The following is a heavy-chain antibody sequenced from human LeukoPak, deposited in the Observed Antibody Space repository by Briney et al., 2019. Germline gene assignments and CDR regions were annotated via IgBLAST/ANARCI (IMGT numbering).Heavy chain of an antibody. CDR1: GGSISSGSYY. V-gene: IGHV4-61*10. CDR3: AGITMVRGVIPT. J-gene: IGHJ5*02. Sequence: SETLSLTCTVSGGSISSGSYYWSWIRQPVGKGLEWIGYIYYSGSTNYNPSLKSRVTISVDTSKNQFSLKLTSVTAADTAVYYCAGITMVRGVIPTWGQGTLVTVSS. CDR2: IYYSGST. D-gene: IGHD3-10*01.